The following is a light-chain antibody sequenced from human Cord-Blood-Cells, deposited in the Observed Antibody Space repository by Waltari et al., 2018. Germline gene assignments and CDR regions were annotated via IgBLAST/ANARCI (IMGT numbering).Light chain of an antibody. J-gene: IGKJ1*01. CDR1: PSSSSY. CDR3: QQSYSTPWT. CDR2: SAS. Sequence: IQMPQSTSSLSASVGERVTITCRASPSSSSYLNWYQQKRGKPPKHLIYSASCLQSWVPSRVSGSGSGTDFTRTISSLQPEDFATYYCQQSYSTPWTFGQGTKVEIK. V-gene: IGKV1-39*01.